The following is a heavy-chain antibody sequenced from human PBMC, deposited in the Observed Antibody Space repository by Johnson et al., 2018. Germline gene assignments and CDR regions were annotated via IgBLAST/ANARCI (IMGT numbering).Heavy chain of an antibody. J-gene: IGHJ6*02. Sequence: VQLVEAGGGVVQPGRSLRLSCAASGFTFNNYGMHWVRQAPGKGLEWVAVIWYDGSREYYTDSGKGRFTISRDNSKDTLYLQMNSLRVEDTAMYFCARDIIAMAGYGLDVWGQGTTVTVSS. CDR2: IWYDGSRE. D-gene: IGHD6-19*01. CDR1: GFTFNNYG. V-gene: IGHV3-33*01. CDR3: ARDIIAMAGYGLDV.